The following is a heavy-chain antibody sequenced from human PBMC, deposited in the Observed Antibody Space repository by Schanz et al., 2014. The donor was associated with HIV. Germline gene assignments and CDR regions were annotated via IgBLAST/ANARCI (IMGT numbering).Heavy chain of an antibody. D-gene: IGHD3-22*01. Sequence: QVQLVESGGGVVQPGRSLTLSCATTGFPLRDYGMHWVRQAAGKGLEWLAFISYNGNEKDYGDSVKGRFNISRDNSKNTVYLQAKSLRPEDTAVYYCAKDRNQYDSRYIGKGNYYYYYGMDVWGQGTTVTVSS. V-gene: IGHV3-30*18. CDR2: ISYNGNEK. J-gene: IGHJ6*02. CDR1: GFPLRDYG. CDR3: AKDRNQYDSRYIGKGNYYYYYGMDV.